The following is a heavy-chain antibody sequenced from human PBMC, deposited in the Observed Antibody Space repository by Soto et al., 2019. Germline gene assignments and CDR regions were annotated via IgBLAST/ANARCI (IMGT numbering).Heavy chain of an antibody. CDR1: GYTFTTYG. D-gene: IGHD6-13*01. Sequence: QVQLVQSGAEVKKPGASVKVSCKASGYTFTTYGITWVRQAPGQGLDGREWISAYNGNTNYAQKLQGRVTMTTDTSTSTAYMELRSLRSDDTAVYYCARDHKGIRVAAAGKLDYWGQGTLVTVSS. CDR3: ARDHKGIRVAAAGKLDY. CDR2: ISAYNGNT. V-gene: IGHV1-18*01. J-gene: IGHJ4*02.